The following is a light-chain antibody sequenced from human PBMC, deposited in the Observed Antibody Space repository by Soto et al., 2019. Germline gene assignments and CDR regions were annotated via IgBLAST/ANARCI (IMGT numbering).Light chain of an antibody. CDR1: NSDIGTHNS. Sequence: QSALTQPASVSGSPGQSISISCTGTNSDIGTHNSVSWYRQHPGKAPKLIIYEVSKRPSGISNRFSGSKSANTASLTISGLQAEDEADYYCSSYTTTSTLVFGGGTKLTVL. CDR3: SSYTTTSTLV. J-gene: IGLJ3*02. CDR2: EVS. V-gene: IGLV2-14*03.